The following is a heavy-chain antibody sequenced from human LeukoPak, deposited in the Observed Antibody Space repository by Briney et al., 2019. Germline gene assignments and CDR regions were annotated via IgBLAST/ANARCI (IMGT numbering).Heavy chain of an antibody. CDR2: IKQDGSEK. D-gene: IGHD6-13*01. V-gene: IGHV3-7*03. CDR1: GLIFSTYW. CDR3: ARPRDSGWSKTWDY. J-gene: IGHJ4*02. Sequence: GGSLRLSCAGSGLIFSTYWMTWVRQAPGKGLEWVANIKQDGSEKYYVDSVKGRFTISRDNAQNSLYLQMNSLRAEDTAVYFCARPRDSGWSKTWDYWGQGTLVTGSS.